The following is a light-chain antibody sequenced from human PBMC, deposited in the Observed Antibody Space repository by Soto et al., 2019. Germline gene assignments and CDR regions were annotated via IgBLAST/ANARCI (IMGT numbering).Light chain of an antibody. V-gene: IGKV1-6*01. Sequence: IQMTQSPSSVSAAVGDRVTMTCRASQSISSYLNWYQQKPGKAPKLLIYAASSLQSGVPSRFSGSGSGTDFTLTISSLQPEDFATYYCLQDYNYPRTFGQGTKVDIK. CDR1: QSISSY. CDR3: LQDYNYPRT. CDR2: AAS. J-gene: IGKJ1*01.